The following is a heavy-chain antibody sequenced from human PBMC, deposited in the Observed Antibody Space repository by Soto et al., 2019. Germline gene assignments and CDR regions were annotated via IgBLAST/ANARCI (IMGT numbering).Heavy chain of an antibody. V-gene: IGHV1-46*01. D-gene: IGHD1-26*01. J-gene: IGHJ4*02. CDR1: GYTFTSYY. CDR3: ASDRRYKECIVGATNGLYYFDY. Sequence: QVQLVQSGADVKKPGASVKVSCKASGYTFTSYYMHWVRQAPGQGLDWMGIINPSGGSTSYAQKFQGRVPMNRDTSTRTVYMELSSRRSEDTAVYYCASDRRYKECIVGATNGLYYFDYWGQGTLVTVSS. CDR2: INPSGGST.